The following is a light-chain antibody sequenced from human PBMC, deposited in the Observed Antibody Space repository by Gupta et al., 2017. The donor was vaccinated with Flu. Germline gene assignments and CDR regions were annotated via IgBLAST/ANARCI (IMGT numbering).Light chain of an antibody. V-gene: IGLV6-57*01. CDR1: RDSIASNN. CDR2: EDN. CDR3: QSYDSRHWV. J-gene: IGLJ3*02. Sequence: FMLTPPHPGSECPGKAVTITSTRSRDSIASNNVQWYQQRPGNSPTTVSYEDNQRPSGVPERFSGSIDSSSNSASLTIAGLKTEDEADYYGQSYDSRHWVFGGGAKLTVL.